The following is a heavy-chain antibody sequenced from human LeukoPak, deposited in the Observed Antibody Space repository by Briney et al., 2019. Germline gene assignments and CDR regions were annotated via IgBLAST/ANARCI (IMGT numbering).Heavy chain of an antibody. V-gene: IGHV3-21*01. J-gene: IGHJ4*02. CDR2: ISSSSSYI. D-gene: IGHD3-10*01. Sequence: GGSLRLSCAASGFTFSSYSMNWVRQAPGKGLEWVSSISSSSSYIYYADPVKGRFTISRDNAKNSLYLQMNSLRAEDTAVYYCATDRGSGSRFDYWGQGTLVTVSS. CDR3: ATDRGSGSRFDY. CDR1: GFTFSSYS.